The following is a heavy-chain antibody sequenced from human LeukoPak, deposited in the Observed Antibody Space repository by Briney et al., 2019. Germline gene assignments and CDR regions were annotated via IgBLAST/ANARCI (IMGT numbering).Heavy chain of an antibody. V-gene: IGHV3-48*02. CDR3: AVTFRGEWLFRKSFDY. CDR1: GFTFSSYS. CDR2: ISSTSGTI. J-gene: IGHJ4*02. D-gene: IGHD6-19*01. Sequence: GGSLRLSCAASGFTFSSYSMNWVRQALGKGLEWLSYISSTSGTIYYADSVRGRFTISRDNAKNSLYLQMNSLRDEDTAVYYCAVTFRGEWLFRKSFDYWGQGTLVTVSS.